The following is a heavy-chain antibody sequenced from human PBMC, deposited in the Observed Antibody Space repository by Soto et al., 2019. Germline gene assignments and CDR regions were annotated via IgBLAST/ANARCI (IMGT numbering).Heavy chain of an antibody. CDR2: ISGSGGST. Sequence: PGGSLRLSCAASGFTFSSYAMSWVRQAPGKGLEWVSAISGSGGSTYYADSVKGRFTISRDNSKNTLYLQMNSLRAEDTAVYYCAKSREITMVRGVPYGMDVWGQGTTVTVSS. V-gene: IGHV3-23*01. D-gene: IGHD3-10*01. CDR1: GFTFSSYA. CDR3: AKSREITMVRGVPYGMDV. J-gene: IGHJ6*02.